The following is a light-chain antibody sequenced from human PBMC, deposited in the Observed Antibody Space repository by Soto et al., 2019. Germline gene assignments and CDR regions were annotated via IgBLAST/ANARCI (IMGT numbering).Light chain of an antibody. Sequence: EIVMTQSPATLSVSPGERATLSCRASQSVSSNLAWYQQKPGQAPRLLIYDASTRATGVTARFRGGGSGTEFTLTISSLQSEDSAVYYCQQYHKWPPITFGQGTRLEIK. CDR1: QSVSSN. CDR3: QQYHKWPPIT. J-gene: IGKJ5*01. CDR2: DAS. V-gene: IGKV3-15*01.